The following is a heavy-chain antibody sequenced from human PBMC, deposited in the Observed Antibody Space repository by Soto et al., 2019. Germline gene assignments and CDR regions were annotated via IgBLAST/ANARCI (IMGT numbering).Heavy chain of an antibody. CDR3: AGGDETNIGDY. CDR1: GGTFSSYT. Sequence: QVQLVQSGAEVKKPGSSVKVSCKASGGTFSSYTISWVRQAPGQGLGWMGRIIPILGIANYAQKFQGRVTITADKSTSTAYMELSSLRSEDTAVYYCAGGDETNIGDYWCQGTLVTVSS. J-gene: IGHJ4*02. CDR2: IIPILGIA. D-gene: IGHD4-17*01. V-gene: IGHV1-69*02.